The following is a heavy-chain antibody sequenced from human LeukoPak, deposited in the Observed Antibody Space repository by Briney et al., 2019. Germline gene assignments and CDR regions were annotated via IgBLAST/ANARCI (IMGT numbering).Heavy chain of an antibody. CDR3: AKGITSPSTGRDFDY. CDR1: GFTFSSYN. Sequence: GGSLRLSCAASGFTFSSYNMSWVRQAPGKGLEWVSTISGSGDGPYYADSVKGRFSISRDNSKNTLYLQMNNLRAEDTAVFYCAKGITSPSTGRDFDYWGQGTLVTVSS. J-gene: IGHJ4*02. D-gene: IGHD2-2*01. V-gene: IGHV3-23*01. CDR2: ISGSGDGP.